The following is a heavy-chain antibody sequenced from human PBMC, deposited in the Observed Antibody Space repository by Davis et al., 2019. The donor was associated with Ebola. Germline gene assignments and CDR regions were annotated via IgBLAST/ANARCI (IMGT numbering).Heavy chain of an antibody. D-gene: IGHD3-9*01. CDR1: GGSISSSSYY. J-gene: IGHJ4*02. V-gene: IGHV4-39*01. CDR3: AKSDILTTETFDY. CDR2: IYYSGST. Sequence: SETLSLTCTVSGGSISSSSYYWGWIRQPPGKGLEWIGSIYYSGSTYYNPSLKSRVTISVDMSKNQFSLKLSSVTAADTAVYYCAKSDILTTETFDYWGQGTLVTVSS.